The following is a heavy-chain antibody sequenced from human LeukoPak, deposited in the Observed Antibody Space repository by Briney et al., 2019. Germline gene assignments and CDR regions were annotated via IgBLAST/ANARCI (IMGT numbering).Heavy chain of an antibody. CDR1: GFTFSTAW. Sequence: GGSLRLSCAASGFTFSTAWMSWVRQAPGKGLEWVARIKSKTDCGTTDYAAPVKGRFTISRDDSKNTLYLQMNSLKTEDTAVYYCPTGSVRRYDSSGYYYWGQGTLVTVSS. D-gene: IGHD3-22*01. CDR3: PTGSVRRYDSSGYYY. J-gene: IGHJ4*02. V-gene: IGHV3-15*01. CDR2: IKSKTDCGTT.